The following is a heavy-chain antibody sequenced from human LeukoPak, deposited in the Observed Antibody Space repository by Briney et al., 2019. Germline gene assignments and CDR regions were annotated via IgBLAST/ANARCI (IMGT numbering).Heavy chain of an antibody. J-gene: IGHJ5*02. V-gene: IGHV3-48*03. CDR2: ISSSGSTI. CDR1: GFTFSSYA. CDR3: ARAPTKFRRDWFDP. D-gene: IGHD3-9*01. Sequence: GGSLRLSCAASGFTFSSYAMSWVRRAPGKGLEWVSYISSSGSTIYYADSVKGRFTISRDNAKNSLYLQMNNLRVEDTAVYYCARAPTKFRRDWFDPWGQGTLVTVSS.